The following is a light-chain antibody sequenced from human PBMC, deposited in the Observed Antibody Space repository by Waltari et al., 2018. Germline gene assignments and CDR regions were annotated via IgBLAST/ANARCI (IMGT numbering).Light chain of an antibody. J-gene: IGKJ4*02. CDR2: AAS. V-gene: IGKV1-39*01. Sequence: DIQMTQSPSSLSASVGDRVTITCRARQSISSYLNLYQQKPGKAPKLLVYAASSLQSGVPSMFRGSGSGADFTLTISCLLPEDFATYYCQQSHSPPPTFGGGTKVAIK. CDR1: QSISSY. CDR3: QQSHSPPPT.